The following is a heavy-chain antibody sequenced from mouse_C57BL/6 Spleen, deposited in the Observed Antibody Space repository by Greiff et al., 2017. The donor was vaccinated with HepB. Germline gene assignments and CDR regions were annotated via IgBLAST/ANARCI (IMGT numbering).Heavy chain of an antibody. D-gene: IGHD3-3*01. J-gene: IGHJ2*01. Sequence: VQLQQPGAELVKPGASVKLSCKASGYTFTSYWMHWVKQRPGQGLEWIGMIHPNSGSTNYNEKFKSKATLTVDKSSSTAYMQLSSLTSEDSAVYYCARGARAYGEYYFDYWGQGTTLTVSS. CDR2: IHPNSGST. CDR3: ARGARAYGEYYFDY. CDR1: GYTFTSYW. V-gene: IGHV1-64*01.